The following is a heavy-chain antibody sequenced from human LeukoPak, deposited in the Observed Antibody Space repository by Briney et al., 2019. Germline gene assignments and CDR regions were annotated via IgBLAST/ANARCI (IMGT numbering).Heavy chain of an antibody. J-gene: IGHJ4*02. D-gene: IGHD6-13*01. Sequence: SETLSLTCTVSGGSISGYYWSWIRQSPGKGLEFIGHVYYSGGTNYNPSLKSRVTISADTSKNQFSLRLTSVTAADTAFYYCARLGTPSAGFDCWGQGALVTVSS. CDR3: ARLGTPSAGFDC. V-gene: IGHV4-59*08. CDR1: GGSISGYY. CDR2: VYYSGGT.